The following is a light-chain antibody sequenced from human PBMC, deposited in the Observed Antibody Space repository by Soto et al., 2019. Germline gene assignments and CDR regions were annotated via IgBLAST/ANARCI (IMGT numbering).Light chain of an antibody. CDR3: QQRINLPLYT. CDR2: DAS. V-gene: IGKV3-11*01. J-gene: IGKJ2*01. Sequence: EIVLTQSPATLSLSPGERATLSCRASQSVSTYLAWYQQKPGQAPMLLIYDASNRATGIPPRFSGSGSGTDFSLTSSCLGPEDFAVYFSQQRINLPLYTLGQGTKLEIK. CDR1: QSVSTY.